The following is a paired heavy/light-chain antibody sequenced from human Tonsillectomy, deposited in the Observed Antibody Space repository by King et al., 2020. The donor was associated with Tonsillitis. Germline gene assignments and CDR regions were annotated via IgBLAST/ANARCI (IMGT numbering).Light chain of an antibody. V-gene: IGKV1-16*01. CDR3: QQYNSYPLT. Sequence: DIQMTQSPSSLSASIGDRVTITCRASQGISTYLAWFQQKPGKAPKSLIFAASNLQTGVPSRFSASGSGTDFTLTIDSLQPEDLATYYCQQYNSYPLTFGGGTKVEIK. CDR1: QGISTY. J-gene: IGKJ4*01. CDR2: AAS.
Heavy chain of an antibody. CDR1: GVTFSSSV. Sequence: QVQLVQSGAEVKKPGSSVKVSCKASGVTFSSSVINWVRQAPGQGLEWMGTIIPTFGTANYAQKFEGRVTITADESTSTAYMELSGLTSADTAIYYCSRAPNSGYAHAVDYWGQGTLVTVSS. V-gene: IGHV1-69*18. D-gene: IGHD5-12*01. CDR2: IIPTFGTA. J-gene: IGHJ4*02. CDR3: SRAPNSGYAHAVDY.